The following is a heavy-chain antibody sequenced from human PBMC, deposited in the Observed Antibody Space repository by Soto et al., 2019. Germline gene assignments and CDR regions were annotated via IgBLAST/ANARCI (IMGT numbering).Heavy chain of an antibody. V-gene: IGHV4-30-4*01. D-gene: IGHD6-13*01. CDR1: GGSIRSSDYY. Sequence: PSETLSLTCTVSGGSIRSSDYYWTWIRQPPGKGLEWIGYIYYSGSANYNPSLKSRVTISVDTSRNQFSLKLNSVTAADTAVYYCARERPDGSRLDPWGQGTLVTVSS. CDR3: ARERPDGSRLDP. CDR2: IYYSGSA. J-gene: IGHJ5*02.